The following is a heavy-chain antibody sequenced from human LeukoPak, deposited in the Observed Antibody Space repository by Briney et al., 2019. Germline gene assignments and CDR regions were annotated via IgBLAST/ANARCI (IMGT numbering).Heavy chain of an antibody. Sequence: GGSLRLSCVASGFTFSSHCMHWVRQAPGKGLVWVSRIKSDGRSTNYADSVKGRFTISRHDAKNTLYLQMNSLRAEDTAVYYCARGGRPPEALGDTFDIWGQGTLVTVSS. CDR3: ARGGRPPEALGDTFDI. V-gene: IGHV3-74*01. CDR2: IKSDGRST. J-gene: IGHJ3*02. CDR1: GFTFSSHC. D-gene: IGHD1-26*01.